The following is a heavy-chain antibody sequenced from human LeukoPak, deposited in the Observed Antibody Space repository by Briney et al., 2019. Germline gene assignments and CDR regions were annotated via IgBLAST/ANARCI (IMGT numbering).Heavy chain of an antibody. CDR1: GGSISSGGYS. V-gene: IGHV4-30-2*01. CDR3: ARGYEDYGDYTDRYFDP. J-gene: IGHJ2*01. Sequence: SQTLSLTCAVSGGSISSGGYSWSWIRQPPGKGLEWIGYIYHSGSTYYNPSLKSRVTISVDRSKNQFSLKLSSVTAADTAVYYCARGYEDYGDYTDRYFDPWGRGTLVTVSS. CDR2: IYHSGST. D-gene: IGHD4-17*01.